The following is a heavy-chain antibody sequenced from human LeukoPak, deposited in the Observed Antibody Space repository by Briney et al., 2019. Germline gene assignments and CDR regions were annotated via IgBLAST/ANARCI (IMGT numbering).Heavy chain of an antibody. Sequence: PGGSLRLSCAPSGFTFSDYYMSCSREAPGKGLEWVSYISSSSSYTNYADSVKGRFTISRDNAKNSLYLQMNSLRGEDTAVYYCARTGRDPYYYDSSGYTDDDWFDPWGQGTLVTVSS. CDR1: GFTFSDYY. V-gene: IGHV3-11*06. D-gene: IGHD3-22*01. J-gene: IGHJ5*02. CDR2: ISSSSSYT. CDR3: ARTGRDPYYYDSSGYTDDDWFDP.